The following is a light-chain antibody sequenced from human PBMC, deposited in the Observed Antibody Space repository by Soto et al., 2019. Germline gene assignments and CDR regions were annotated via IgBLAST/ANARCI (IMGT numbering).Light chain of an antibody. J-gene: IGKJ1*01. Sequence: DIQLTKSPSLLSPSVGARVTITCRASQGISSYLAWYQQKPGKSPKLLMFAASTLQSGAASRFSGSGSGTEFTLTRSNLQPEHFATHCCQRLQTFGQGTRVEIK. CDR2: AAS. CDR1: QGISSY. CDR3: QRLQT. V-gene: IGKV1-9*01.